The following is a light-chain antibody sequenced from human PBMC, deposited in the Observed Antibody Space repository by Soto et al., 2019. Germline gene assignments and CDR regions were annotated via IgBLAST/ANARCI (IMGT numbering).Light chain of an antibody. CDR2: DVS. CDR3: CSDAGSYTLL. J-gene: IGLJ2*01. CDR1: SSDVGAYNY. V-gene: IGLV2-11*01. Sequence: QSALTQPRSVSGSPGQSVTISCTGTSSDVGAYNYVSWFQQHPGKAPKLMMSDVSKRPSGVPDRFSGSKSGTTASLTISGLQAEDEADYYCCSDAGSYTLLFGGGTKVTVL.